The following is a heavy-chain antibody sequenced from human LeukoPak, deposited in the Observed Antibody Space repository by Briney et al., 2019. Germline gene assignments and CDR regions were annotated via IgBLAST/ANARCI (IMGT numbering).Heavy chain of an antibody. CDR2: IYYSGST. Sequence: SETLSLTCTVSGGSISSSSYYWGWIRQPPGKGLEWIGSIYYSGSTYYNPSLKSRVTISVDTSKNQFSLKLSSVTAADTAVYYCARQAGISGIAAAAIMDVWGKGTTVTVSS. V-gene: IGHV4-39*01. CDR1: GGSISSSSYY. D-gene: IGHD6-13*01. J-gene: IGHJ6*04. CDR3: ARQAGISGIAAAAIMDV.